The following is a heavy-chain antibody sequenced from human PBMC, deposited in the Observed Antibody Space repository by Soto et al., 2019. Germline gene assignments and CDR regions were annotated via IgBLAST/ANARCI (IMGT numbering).Heavy chain of an antibody. Sequence: QVQLLQSGAAVRKPGASVTVSCKASNDSLSSHFIHWVRQAPGQGLDWMGIINTGPSSASYSKQFQGRITLSIDMPSRTVYMPLSNLSADDTAVYDCAGASSRVSSVVAAAWGQGTLVTVSS. J-gene: IGHJ5*02. CDR1: NDSLSSHF. CDR3: AGASSRVSSVVAAA. D-gene: IGHD2-15*01. CDR2: INTGPSSA. V-gene: IGHV1-46*01.